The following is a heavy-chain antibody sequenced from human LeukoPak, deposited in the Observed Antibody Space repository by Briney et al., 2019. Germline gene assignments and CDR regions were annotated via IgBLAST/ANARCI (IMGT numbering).Heavy chain of an antibody. V-gene: IGHV1-2*02. CDR3: ARGGDSSGPGKFDY. D-gene: IGHD6-19*01. Sequence: ASVKVSCKASGYTFTGYYMHWVRQAPGQGLEXXXXINPNSGGTNYAQKFQGRVTMTRDTSISTAYMELSRLRSDDTAVYYCARGGDSSGPGKFDYWGQGTLVTVSS. CDR1: GYTFTGYY. CDR2: INPNSGGT. J-gene: IGHJ4*02.